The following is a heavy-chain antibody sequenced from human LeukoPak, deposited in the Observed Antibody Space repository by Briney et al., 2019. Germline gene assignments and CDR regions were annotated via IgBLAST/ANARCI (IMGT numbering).Heavy chain of an antibody. J-gene: IGHJ4*02. D-gene: IGHD1-26*01. CDR2: IKQDGSEK. V-gene: IGHV3-7*01. CDR1: GFTFSSYW. Sequence: PGGSLRLSCAASGFTFSSYWMSWVRQAPGKGLEWVANIKQDGSEKYYVDSVKGRFTISRDNAKNTLYLQMNSLRAEDTAVYYCAREWGEYSGSYPFDYWGQGTLVTVSS. CDR3: AREWGEYSGSYPFDY.